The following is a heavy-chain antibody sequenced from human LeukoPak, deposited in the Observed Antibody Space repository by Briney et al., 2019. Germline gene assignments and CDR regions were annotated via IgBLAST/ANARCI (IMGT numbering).Heavy chain of an antibody. CDR1: GGTFSSYA. D-gene: IGHD3-10*01. J-gene: IGHJ4*02. CDR3: ARDRALGELFDLFGY. CDR2: IIPIFGTA. Sequence: ASVKVSCKASGGTFSSYAISWVRQAPGQGLEWMGGIIPIFGTANYAQKFQGRVTITADKSTSTAYMELSSLRSEDTAVYYCARDRALGELFDLFGYWGQGTLVTVSS. V-gene: IGHV1-69*06.